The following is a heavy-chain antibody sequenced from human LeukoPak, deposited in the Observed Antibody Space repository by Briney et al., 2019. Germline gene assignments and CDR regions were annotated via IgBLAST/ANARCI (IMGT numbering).Heavy chain of an antibody. V-gene: IGHV4-34*01. J-gene: IGHJ4*02. CDR3: AREVLGDYFDY. Sequence: SETLSLTCPVYGGSFSGYYWSWIRQPPGKGLEWIGEINHSGSTNYNPSLKSRVTISVDTSKNQFSLKLSSVTAADTAVYYCAREVLGDYFDYWGQGTLVTVSS. D-gene: IGHD2-8*02. CDR2: INHSGST. CDR1: GGSFSGYY.